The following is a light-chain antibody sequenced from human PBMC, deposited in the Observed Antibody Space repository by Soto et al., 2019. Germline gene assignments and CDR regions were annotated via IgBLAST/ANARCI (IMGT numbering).Light chain of an antibody. V-gene: IGKV3-15*01. Sequence: IVMTQSPVTLSVSPGERVTLSCRASETVRTNLAWFQQKPGQTHRLLIFGAYTRATGIPTRFTGSGSETEFTLTIDSLQSEDLAVYYCQQYYNWPAYTFGQGTKLEI. J-gene: IGKJ2*01. CDR1: ETVRTN. CDR3: QQYYNWPAYT. CDR2: GAY.